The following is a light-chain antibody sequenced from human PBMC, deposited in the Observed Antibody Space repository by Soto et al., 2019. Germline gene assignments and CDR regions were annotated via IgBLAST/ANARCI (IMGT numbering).Light chain of an antibody. J-gene: IGKJ1*01. CDR2: ETS. CDR1: QSVNRW. CDR3: QQYNNWWA. Sequence: DIQMTQSPSTLSASVGDRVTITCRASQSVNRWLAWYQQKPGKAPKLLIYETSSLESGVPSRFGGSGSGTEFTLTIGSLQSEDFAVYYCQQYNNWWAFGQGTKVDIK. V-gene: IGKV1-5*03.